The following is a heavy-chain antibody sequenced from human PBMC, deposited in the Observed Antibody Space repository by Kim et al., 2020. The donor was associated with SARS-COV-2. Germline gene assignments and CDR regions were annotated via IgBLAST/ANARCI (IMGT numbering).Heavy chain of an antibody. CDR2: ISSSSSYI. CDR1: GFTFSSYS. Sequence: GGSLRLSCAASGFTFSSYSMNWVRQAPGKGLEWVSSISSSSSYIYYADSVKGRFTISRDNAKNSLYLQMNSLRAEDTAVYYCARAMTTVTTWVGWFDPWGQGTLVTSPQ. V-gene: IGHV3-21*01. J-gene: IGHJ5*02. CDR3: ARAMTTVTTWVGWFDP. D-gene: IGHD4-4*01.